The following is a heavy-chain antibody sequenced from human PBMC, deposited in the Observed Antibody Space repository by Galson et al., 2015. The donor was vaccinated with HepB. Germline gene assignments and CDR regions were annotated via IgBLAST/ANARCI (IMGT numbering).Heavy chain of an antibody. J-gene: IGHJ4*02. CDR1: GYTFTSYA. CDR2: INTNTGNP. CDR3: ATLGLGYCSGGSCYQDDY. D-gene: IGHD2-15*01. V-gene: IGHV7-4-1*02. Sequence: SVKVSCKASGYTFTSYAMNWVRQAPGQGLEWMGWINTNTGNPTYAQGFKGRFVFSSDTSVSTAYLQISSLKAEDTAVYYCATLGLGYCSGGSCYQDDYWGQGTLVTVSS.